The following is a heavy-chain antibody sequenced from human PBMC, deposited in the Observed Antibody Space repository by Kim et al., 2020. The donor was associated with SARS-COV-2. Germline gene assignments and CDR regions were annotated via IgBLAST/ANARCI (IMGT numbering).Heavy chain of an antibody. V-gene: IGHV3-11*01. CDR3: TTILVNQLGSNH. D-gene: IGHD6-13*01. CDR1: GFTFGAYY. Sequence: GGSLRLSCAASGFTFGAYYLSWIRQAPGKGLEWVSYMSWSGDTIYYTDSVRGRFTISRDNAKNSLYLQMNSLRADDTAVYYCTTILVNQLGSNHCGQGT. CDR2: MSWSGDTI. J-gene: IGHJ5*02.